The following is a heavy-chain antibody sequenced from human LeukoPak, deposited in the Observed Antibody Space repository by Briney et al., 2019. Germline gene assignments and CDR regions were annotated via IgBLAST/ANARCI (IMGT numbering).Heavy chain of an antibody. J-gene: IGHJ4*02. CDR2: ISYDGPNK. D-gene: IGHD6-19*01. CDR3: ARGLRIAVAGNIDY. Sequence: GGSLRLSCAASAFTFSTYSMHWVRQAPGKGLEWVAAISYDGPNKNYADSVKGRFTISRDNSKNTLYLQMNSLRAEDTAAYYCARGLRIAVAGNIDYWGQGTLVTVSS. V-gene: IGHV3-30*04. CDR1: AFTFSTYS.